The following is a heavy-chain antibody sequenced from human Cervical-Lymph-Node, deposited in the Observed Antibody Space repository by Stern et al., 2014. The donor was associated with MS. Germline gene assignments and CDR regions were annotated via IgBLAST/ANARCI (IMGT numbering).Heavy chain of an antibody. CDR1: GYTFTSYG. D-gene: IGHD3-22*01. J-gene: IGHJ4*02. CDR3: ARVGSSGYYQDYFDY. CDR2: ISAYNGNT. Sequence: DQLVESGAEVKKPGASVKVSCKASGYTFTSYGISWVRQAPGQGLEWLGWISAYNGNTNYAQKLQGRVTMTTDASTSTAYMELRSLRSDDTAVYYCARVGSSGYYQDYFDYWGQGTLVTVSS. V-gene: IGHV1-18*01.